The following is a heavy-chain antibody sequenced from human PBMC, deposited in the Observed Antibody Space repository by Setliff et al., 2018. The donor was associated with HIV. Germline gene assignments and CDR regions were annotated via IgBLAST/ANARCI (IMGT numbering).Heavy chain of an antibody. CDR1: GGSISSTTSY. J-gene: IGHJ4*02. CDR2: FYYSGST. Sequence: PSETLSLTCVVYGGSISSTTSYWGWIRQPPGKGLEYIGSFYYSGSTYYNPSLKSRVTISVDTSKNQISLQLSSVTAADTAVYYCARITGDSGHPRFFYYWGQGTLVTVSS. CDR3: ARITGDSGHPRFFYY. V-gene: IGHV4-39*01. D-gene: IGHD1-26*01.